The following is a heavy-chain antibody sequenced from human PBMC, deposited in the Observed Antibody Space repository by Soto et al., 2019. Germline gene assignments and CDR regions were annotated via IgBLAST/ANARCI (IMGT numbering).Heavy chain of an antibody. J-gene: IGHJ5*02. CDR1: GGSISSSNW. Sequence: QVQLQESGPGLVKPSGTLSLTCAVSGGSISSSNWWSWVRQPPGKGLEWIGEIYHSGSTNYNPTLKSRVTLSVDQSKNQFSLKLSSVTAADTAVYYCARVDQYPDNSYFLSGYYTYNWFDPWCQGTLVTVSS. CDR2: IYHSGST. CDR3: ARVDQYPDNSYFLSGYYTYNWFDP. D-gene: IGHD3-3*01. V-gene: IGHV4-4*02.